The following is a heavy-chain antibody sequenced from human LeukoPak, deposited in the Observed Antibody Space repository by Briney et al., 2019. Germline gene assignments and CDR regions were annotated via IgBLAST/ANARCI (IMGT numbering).Heavy chain of an antibody. D-gene: IGHD1-26*01. CDR1: GFTFDDYA. Sequence: PGRSLRLSCAASGFTFDDYAMHWVRQAPGKGLEWVSGISWNSGSIDYANSVRGRFTISRDNAKNSLYLQMNSLRAEDTAVYYCARGVVGAEEYAFDIWGQGTMVTVSS. CDR2: ISWNSGSI. CDR3: ARGVVGAEEYAFDI. V-gene: IGHV3-9*01. J-gene: IGHJ3*02.